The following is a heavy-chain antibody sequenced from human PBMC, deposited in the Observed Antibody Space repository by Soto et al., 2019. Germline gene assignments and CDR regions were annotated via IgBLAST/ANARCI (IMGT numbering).Heavy chain of an antibody. D-gene: IGHD2-2*01. CDR1: GFTFSSYS. CDR3: ARDKNPADDAFDI. V-gene: IGHV3-21*01. CDR2: ISSSSSYI. J-gene: IGHJ3*02. Sequence: GGSLRLSCAASGFTFSSYSMNWVRQAPGKGLEWVSSISSSSSYIYYADSVKGRFTISRDNAKNSLYLQMNSLRAEDSAVDYCARDKNPADDAFDIWGHGTLVTVSS.